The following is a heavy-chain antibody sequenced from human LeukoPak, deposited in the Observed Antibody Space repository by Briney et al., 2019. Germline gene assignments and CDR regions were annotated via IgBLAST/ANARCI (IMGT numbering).Heavy chain of an antibody. D-gene: IGHD3-9*01. CDR1: GFTFSSYA. CDR3: AKGTRPLRYFDWLARRDFDY. Sequence: GGSLRLSCAASGFTFSSYAISWVRQPPGKGLEWVSAISGRGGSTYYADSVKGRFTISRDNSKNTLYLQMNSLRAEDTAVYYCAKGTRPLRYFDWLARRDFDYWGQGTLVTVSS. CDR2: ISGRGGST. J-gene: IGHJ4*02. V-gene: IGHV3-23*01.